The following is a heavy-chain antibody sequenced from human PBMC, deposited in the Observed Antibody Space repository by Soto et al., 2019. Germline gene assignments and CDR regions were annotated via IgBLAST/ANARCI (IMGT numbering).Heavy chain of an antibody. CDR1: GFTFTDSA. CDR3: SRRRDWTATDPLDY. V-gene: IGHV3-73*02. CDR2: IRNKVNTYAT. J-gene: IGHJ4*02. Sequence: VQLVESGGGLVQPGGSLKLSCAASGFTFTDSAIHWVRQASGKGPEWVGRIRNKVNTYATAYAASVKGRFTISRDDATGTTYLQMNSLKTEDTAVYYCSRRRDWTATDPLDYWGQGTLVTVSS. D-gene: IGHD2-21*01.